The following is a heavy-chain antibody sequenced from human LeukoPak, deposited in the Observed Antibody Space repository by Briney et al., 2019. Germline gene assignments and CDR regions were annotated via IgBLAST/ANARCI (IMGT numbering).Heavy chain of an antibody. J-gene: IGHJ4*02. D-gene: IGHD6-19*01. Sequence: SETLSLTCTVSGGSISSGSYYWSWIRQPAGKGLEWIGRIYTSGSTNCNPSLKSRVTISVDTSKNQFSLKLSSVTAADTAVYYCAGAPRLAVAGTHFDYWGQGTLVTVSS. CDR3: AGAPRLAVAGTHFDY. V-gene: IGHV4-61*02. CDR1: GGSISSGSYY. CDR2: IYTSGST.